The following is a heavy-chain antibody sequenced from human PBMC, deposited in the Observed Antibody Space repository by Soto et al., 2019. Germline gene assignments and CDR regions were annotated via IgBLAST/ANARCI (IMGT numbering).Heavy chain of an antibody. CDR2: IYGGGTT. CDR1: GFAVSSKY. V-gene: IGHV3-53*01. J-gene: IGHJ4*02. CDR3: VQTTGWPGFDF. D-gene: IGHD6-19*01. Sequence: EVQLVESGGGLIQPGGSLRLSCAASGFAVSSKYMTWVRQAPGKGLEWVSVIYGGGTTYYADSVRGRFTISRDTSKNTLYLQMNSLRAEDTAVYYCVQTTGWPGFDFWGQGTLVPVSS.